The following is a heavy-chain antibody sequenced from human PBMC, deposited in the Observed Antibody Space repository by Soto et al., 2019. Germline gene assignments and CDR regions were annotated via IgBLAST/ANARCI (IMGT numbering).Heavy chain of an antibody. CDR3: AKDSLKYRLLLFYYFGY. CDR1: GFTFSSYA. V-gene: IGHV3-23*01. J-gene: IGHJ4*02. Sequence: EVQLLESGGGLVQPGGSLRLSCAASGFTFSSYAMSWVRQAPGKGLEWVSAISGSGVSTYHADSVKGRLNISRDHSKNTLYLQMNSLRAEDTDVYYCAKDSLKYRLLLFYYFGYWGQRTLVTVSS. CDR2: ISGSGVST. D-gene: IGHD2-2*01.